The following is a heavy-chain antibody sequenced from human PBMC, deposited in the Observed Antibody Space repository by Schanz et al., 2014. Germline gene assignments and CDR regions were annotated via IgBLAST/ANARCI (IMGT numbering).Heavy chain of an antibody. CDR2: IKQDGSEK. CDR1: GFIFSNSW. J-gene: IGHJ4*02. D-gene: IGHD5-18*01. Sequence: EVQLVESGGVVVQPGGSLRLSCAASGFIFSNSWMSWVRQAPGKGLEWVANIKQDGSEKYYVDSVKGRFTISRDNAKNSLYLQMNSLRAEDTAVYFCAKDRGDGYSNGIFQYWGLGTLVTVSS. CDR3: AKDRGDGYSNGIFQY. V-gene: IGHV3-7*01.